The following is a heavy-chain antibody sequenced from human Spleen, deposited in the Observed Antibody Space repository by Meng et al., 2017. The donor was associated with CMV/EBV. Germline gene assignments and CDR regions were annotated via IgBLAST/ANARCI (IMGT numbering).Heavy chain of an antibody. J-gene: IGHJ4*02. V-gene: IGHV3-7*01. CDR3: ARGRDDYVDY. CDR1: GFTFSSYW. D-gene: IGHD3-10*01. CDR2: IKQDGSEK. Sequence: GGSLRLSCGASGFTFSSYWMSWVRQAPGKGLEWVANIKQDGSEKYYVDSVKGRFTISRDTAKNSLFLQMNSLRVEDTAVYYCARGRDDYVDYWGQGTLVTVSS.